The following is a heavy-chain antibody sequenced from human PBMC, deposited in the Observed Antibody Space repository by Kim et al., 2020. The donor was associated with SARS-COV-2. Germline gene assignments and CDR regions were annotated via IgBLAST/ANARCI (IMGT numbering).Heavy chain of an antibody. CDR3: AKGTTVKTAYFDY. Sequence: GGSLRLSCAASGFTFSSYAMSWVRQAPGKGLEWVSVIYSGGSSTYYADSVKGRFTISRDNSKNTLYLQMNSLRAEDTAVYYCAKGTTVKTAYFDYWGQGTLVTVSS. V-gene: IGHV3-23*03. J-gene: IGHJ4*02. CDR2: IYSGGSST. D-gene: IGHD4-17*01. CDR1: GFTFSSYA.